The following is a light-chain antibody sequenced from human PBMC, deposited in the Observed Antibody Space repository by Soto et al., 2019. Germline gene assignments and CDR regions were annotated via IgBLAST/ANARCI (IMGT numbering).Light chain of an antibody. CDR1: QSITSTY. CDR2: AAY. J-gene: IGKJ1*01. Sequence: EVVLTQSPDTLSLSPGERATFSCGASQSITSTYLAWYQQRPGQSPRLLIYAAYSRATGIPDKFRGSGSGTDFNLTISRLEPEDFAVYYCQQYGRSPQTFGQGTKVEIK. V-gene: IGKV3-20*01. CDR3: QQYGRSPQT.